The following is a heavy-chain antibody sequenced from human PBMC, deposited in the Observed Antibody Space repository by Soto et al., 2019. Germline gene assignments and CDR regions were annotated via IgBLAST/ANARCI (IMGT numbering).Heavy chain of an antibody. J-gene: IGHJ3*02. CDR3: AREEGITIFGVAPGAFDI. Sequence: SETLSLTCAVSGGSISSSNWWSWVRQPPGKGLEWIGEIYHSGSTNYNPSLKSRVTISVDKSKNQFSLKLSSVTAADTAVYYCAREEGITIFGVAPGAFDIWGQGTMVTVSS. CDR1: GGSISSSNW. CDR2: IYHSGST. D-gene: IGHD3-3*01. V-gene: IGHV4-4*02.